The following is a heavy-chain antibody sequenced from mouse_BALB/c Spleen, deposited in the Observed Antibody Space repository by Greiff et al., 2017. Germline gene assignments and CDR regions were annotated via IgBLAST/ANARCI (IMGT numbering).Heavy chain of an antibody. D-gene: IGHD2-10*01. CDR3: ARAYYYYAMDY. Sequence: VQLVESGPGLVAPSQSLSITCTVSGFSLTSYGVHWVRQPPGKGLEWLGVIWAGGSTNYNSALMSRLSISKDNSKSQVFLKMNSLHTDDTAMYYCARAYYYYAMDYWGQGTSVTVSS. CDR1: GFSLTSYG. CDR2: IWAGGST. J-gene: IGHJ4*01. V-gene: IGHV2-9*02.